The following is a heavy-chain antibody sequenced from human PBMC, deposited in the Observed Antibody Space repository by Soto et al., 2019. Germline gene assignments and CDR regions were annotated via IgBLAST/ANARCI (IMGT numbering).Heavy chain of an antibody. D-gene: IGHD4-4*01. CDR2: IIPIFGTA. CDR1: GGTFSSYA. CDR3: ARLRLHAKALGPRYYYGMDV. Sequence: ASVKVSCKASGGTFSSYAISWVRQAPGQGLEWMGGIIPIFGTANYAQKFQGRVTITADESTSTAYMELSSLRSEDTAVYYCARLRLHAKALGPRYYYGMDVWGQGTTVTVSS. V-gene: IGHV1-69*13. J-gene: IGHJ6*02.